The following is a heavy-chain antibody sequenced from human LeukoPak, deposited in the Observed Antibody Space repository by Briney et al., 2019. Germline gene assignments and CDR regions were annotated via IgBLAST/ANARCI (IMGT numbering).Heavy chain of an antibody. D-gene: IGHD4-23*01. V-gene: IGHV3-53*01. Sequence: GGSLRLSCAASGFIVSSYYMSWVRQAPGKGLEWVSVIYSGGSTYYADSVKGRFTISRDNSKNTLYLQMNSLRAEDTAVYYCAREDYGSNSGTDVWGKGTTVTVSS. J-gene: IGHJ6*04. CDR3: AREDYGSNSGTDV. CDR1: GFIVSSYY. CDR2: IYSGGST.